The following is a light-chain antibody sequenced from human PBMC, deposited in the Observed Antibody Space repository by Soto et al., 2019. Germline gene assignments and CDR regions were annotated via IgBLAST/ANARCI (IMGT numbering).Light chain of an antibody. V-gene: IGKV1-5*03. Sequence: DIQMTQSPSTLSASVGDRVTITCRTSQSINNWLAWYQQKPGKVPKLLIYKGSSVESGVPSRFSGSGSGTEFALTLRSLQPDDFATDYCQQHNGYPDTFGQGNKLEIK. CDR2: KGS. J-gene: IGKJ2*01. CDR1: QSINNW. CDR3: QQHNGYPDT.